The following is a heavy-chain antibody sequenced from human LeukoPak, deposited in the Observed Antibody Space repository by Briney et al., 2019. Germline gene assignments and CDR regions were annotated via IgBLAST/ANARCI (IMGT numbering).Heavy chain of an antibody. D-gene: IGHD3-10*01. J-gene: IGHJ5*02. Sequence: SVKVSCEPSGFTSTSSAMQWVRQTRGQRGEWIGCPVVGSGNTNTAQKFQERVTITRDMSTSTAYMELSSLRPEDTAVYYCAAMRYLGAPVPRQYGSGSYFVGWFDPWGQGTLVTVSS. CDR2: PVVGSGNT. CDR3: AAMRYLGAPVPRQYGSGSYFVGWFDP. V-gene: IGHV1-58*02. CDR1: GFTSTSSA.